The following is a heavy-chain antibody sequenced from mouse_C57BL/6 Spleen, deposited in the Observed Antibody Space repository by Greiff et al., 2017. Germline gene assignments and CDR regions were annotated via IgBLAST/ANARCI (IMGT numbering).Heavy chain of an antibody. CDR1: GYTFTSYW. Sequence: QVQLQQPGTELVKPGASVKLSCKASGYTFTSYWMHWVKQRPGQGLDWIGNINPSNGGTNYNEKFKSKATLTVDKSSSTAYMQLSSLTSEDSAVYYCARWGTTVVADWYFDVWGTGTTVTVSS. CDR3: ARWGTTVVADWYFDV. V-gene: IGHV1-53*01. J-gene: IGHJ1*03. D-gene: IGHD1-1*01. CDR2: INPSNGGT.